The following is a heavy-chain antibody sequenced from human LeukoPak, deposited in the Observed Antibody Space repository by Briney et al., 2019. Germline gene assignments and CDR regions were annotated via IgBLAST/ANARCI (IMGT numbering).Heavy chain of an antibody. CDR2: INHSGST. Sequence: PSETLSLTYAVYGGSFSGYYWSWIRQPPGKGLEWIGEINHSGSTNYNPSLKSRVTISVDTFKNQFSLKLSSVTAADTAVYYCARGPSIAARPRFDYWGQGTLVTVSS. J-gene: IGHJ4*02. D-gene: IGHD6-6*01. V-gene: IGHV4-34*01. CDR1: GGSFSGYY. CDR3: ARGPSIAARPRFDY.